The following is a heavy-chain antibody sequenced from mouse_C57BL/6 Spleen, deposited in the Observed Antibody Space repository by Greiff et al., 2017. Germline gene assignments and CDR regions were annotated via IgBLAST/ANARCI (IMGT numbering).Heavy chain of an antibody. CDR1: GFTFSSYA. V-gene: IGHV5-9-1*02. J-gene: IGHJ4*01. Sequence: EVKLVESGEGFVKPGGSLKLSCAASGFTFSSYAMSWVRQTPEKRLEWVAYVSSGGDYIDYAATVKGPFTISRYNARNTLYLQMSSLTSEDTAMYYCTRDRACGSSYAMDYWGQGTSVTVSS. CDR3: TRDRACGSSYAMDY. D-gene: IGHD3-1*01. CDR2: VSSGGDYI.